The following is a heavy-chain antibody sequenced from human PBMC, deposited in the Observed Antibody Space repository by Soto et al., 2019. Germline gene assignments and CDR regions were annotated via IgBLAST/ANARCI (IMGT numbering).Heavy chain of an antibody. J-gene: IGHJ4*02. Sequence: QVPLVQSGAEVKKPGSSVKVSCRASGVTFTNYAISWVRQAPGQGLEWVGGILPIFGAASYAQKFQGRVTITADTPTYTAYLELISLRSEDTAVYYCATEGGGGGTYYFDSWGQGTLVTVSS. CDR3: ATEGGGGGTYYFDS. CDR2: ILPIFGAA. V-gene: IGHV1-69*06. CDR1: GVTFTNYA. D-gene: IGHD3-16*01.